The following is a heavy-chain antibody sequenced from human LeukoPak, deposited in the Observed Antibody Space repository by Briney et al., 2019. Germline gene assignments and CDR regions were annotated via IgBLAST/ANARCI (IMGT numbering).Heavy chain of an antibody. V-gene: IGHV4-34*01. D-gene: IGHD2-2*01. J-gene: IGHJ4*02. Sequence: SETLSLTCAVYGGSFSGYYWSWIRQPPGKGLEWIGEINHSGSTNYNPSLKSRVTISVDTSKNQFSLKLSSVTAADTAVYYCARGAHPLATELGYCSSTSCSRLGYSSGWYRYWGQGTLVTVSS. CDR2: INHSGST. CDR1: GGSFSGYY. CDR3: ARGAHPLATELGYCSSTSCSRLGYSSGWYRY.